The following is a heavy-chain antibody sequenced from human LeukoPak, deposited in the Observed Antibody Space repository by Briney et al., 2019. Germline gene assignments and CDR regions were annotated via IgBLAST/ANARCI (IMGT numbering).Heavy chain of an antibody. J-gene: IGHJ4*02. CDR3: AKGSYSGDSSPTGDDY. V-gene: IGHV3-30*02. CDR2: IRYDGSNK. Sequence: GGSLRLSCAASGFTFSSYGMHWVRQAPGKGLEGVAFIRYDGSNKYYADSVKGRFTISRDNSKNTLWLHMASLRAEDTAIYYCAKGSYSGDSSPTGDDYWGQGTLVTVSS. CDR1: GFTFSSYG. D-gene: IGHD3-10*01.